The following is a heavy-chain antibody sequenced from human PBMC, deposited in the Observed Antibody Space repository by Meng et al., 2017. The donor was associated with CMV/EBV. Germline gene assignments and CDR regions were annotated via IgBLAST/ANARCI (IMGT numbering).Heavy chain of an antibody. V-gene: IGHV4-59*01. Sequence: GSLRLSCTVSGDSIRRKYWSWIRQPPGQGLEWIGHIYYSGATNYNPSLKSRVTISVDTSENQFSLKLTSVTAADTAVYYCASATGDYGSGSYYNDDFRYYYYALDVWGQGTTVTVSS. J-gene: IGHJ6*02. CDR1: GDSIRRKY. D-gene: IGHD3-10*01. CDR2: IYYSGAT. CDR3: ASATGDYGSGSYYNDDFRYYYYALDV.